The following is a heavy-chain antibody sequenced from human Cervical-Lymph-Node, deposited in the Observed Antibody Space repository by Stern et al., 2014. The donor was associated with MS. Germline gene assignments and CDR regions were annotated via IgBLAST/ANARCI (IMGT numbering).Heavy chain of an antibody. CDR1: GFTFSDYS. D-gene: IGHD4-17*01. J-gene: IGHJ4*02. CDR3: ATDLMTTVTTIEY. Sequence: DQLVQSGGGLVKPGGSLRLSCVASGFTFSDYSVNWVRQAPGKGLEWVSFISRTGTYIYYADSVKGRFTFSRDNAKNSLYLQMNSLRAEDTAVYYCATDLMTTVTTIEYWGQGALVTVSS. V-gene: IGHV3-21*01. CDR2: ISRTGTYI.